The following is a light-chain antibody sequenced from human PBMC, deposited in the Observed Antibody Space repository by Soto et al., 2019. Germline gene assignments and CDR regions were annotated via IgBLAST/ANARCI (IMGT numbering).Light chain of an antibody. V-gene: IGKV1-5*03. CDR2: KAS. J-gene: IGKJ1*01. CDR3: QQYNDNWT. CDR1: QSISSW. Sequence: DSELIPAPSAPSTTIGDRVTITCRASQSISSWLAWYQQKPGTAPKLLIYKASTLQTGVPSRFSGSGSGTEFTLTISSLQPDDFATYYCQQYNDNWTFGQGTKVDIK.